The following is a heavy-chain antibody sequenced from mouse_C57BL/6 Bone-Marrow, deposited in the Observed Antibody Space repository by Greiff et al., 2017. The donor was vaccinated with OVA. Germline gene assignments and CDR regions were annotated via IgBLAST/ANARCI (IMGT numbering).Heavy chain of an antibody. CDR2: IRDDGSN. D-gene: IGHD1-1*01. CDR1: GYSFTSGYF. J-gene: IGHJ3*01. CDR3: ARDFYGSNGGFAD. Sequence: DVQLQESGPGLVKPSQSLSLTCSVTGYSFTSGYFWNWIRQSPGNKLEWMGYIRDDGSNNYNPSLKNRISITRDTSKNQFFLKLNSVTTEDTATYYCARDFYGSNGGFADWGQGTLVTVSA. V-gene: IGHV3-6*01.